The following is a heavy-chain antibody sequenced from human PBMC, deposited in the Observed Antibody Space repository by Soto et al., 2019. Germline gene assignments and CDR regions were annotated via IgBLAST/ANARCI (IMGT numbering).Heavy chain of an antibody. D-gene: IGHD3-3*02. CDR2: IMPVFPTP. V-gene: IGHV1-69*12. Sequence: QVQLVQSEAEVKKPGSSVKVSCKTSGGTFRTSAISWVRQAPGQGLEWMGGIMPVFPTPDYAQKFQGRVTITADESTGTAYMELSSLRSEDTAVYYCARDKDRQQLGGNYYYIMDVWGQGTTVTVSS. CDR1: GGTFRTSA. J-gene: IGHJ6*01. CDR3: ARDKDRQQLGGNYYYIMDV.